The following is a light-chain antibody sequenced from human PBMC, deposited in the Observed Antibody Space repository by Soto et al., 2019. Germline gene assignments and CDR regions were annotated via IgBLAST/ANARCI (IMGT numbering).Light chain of an antibody. CDR2: LGS. J-gene: IGKJ4*01. CDR1: RNLLHSNGYYY. CDR3: APGLATPFP. Sequence: VLTQSPLSLPVTPGEPASISCRSSRNLLHSNGYYYLDWYLQKPGQSPHLLIYLGSNRASGVTDRFSGSVSGTAVTLTISRVDAEDVCVYFCAPGLATPFPCGGGTKVEIK. V-gene: IGKV2-28*01.